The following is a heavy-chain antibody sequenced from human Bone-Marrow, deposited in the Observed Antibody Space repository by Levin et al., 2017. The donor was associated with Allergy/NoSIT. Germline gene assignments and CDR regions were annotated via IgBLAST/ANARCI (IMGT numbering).Heavy chain of an antibody. Sequence: LSLTCAASGFTFSDYAMHWVRQAPGKGLEWVSVISFDASIKYYTDSVKGRFTVSRDNSKNTLYLQMNSLRAEDTAVYYCAKAGCSSTSCYNNCWGQGTLVTVSS. J-gene: IGHJ4*02. D-gene: IGHD2-2*01. CDR3: AKAGCSSTSCYNNC. CDR1: GFTFSDYA. V-gene: IGHV3-30*18. CDR2: ISFDASIK.